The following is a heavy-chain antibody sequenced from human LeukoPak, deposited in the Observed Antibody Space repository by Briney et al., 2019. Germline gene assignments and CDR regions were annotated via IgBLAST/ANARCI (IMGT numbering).Heavy chain of an antibody. CDR2: IYKSGST. J-gene: IGHJ1*01. V-gene: IGHV4-59*08. CDR3: ARSVAATALGYFQH. CDR1: GGSISGNA. Sequence: SETLSLTCTVSGGSISGNAWSWIRQTPEKGLEWIGYIYKSGSTKYNPSLKGRVTISPDTSKNQFSLKLRSVAAADTAVYYCARSVAATALGYFQHWGQGTLVTVSS. D-gene: IGHD2-15*01.